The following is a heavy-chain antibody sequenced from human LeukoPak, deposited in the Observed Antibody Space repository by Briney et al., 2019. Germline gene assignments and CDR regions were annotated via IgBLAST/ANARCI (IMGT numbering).Heavy chain of an antibody. CDR3: ARDSHSSSWYPPFDY. Sequence: GGSLRLSCAASRFSFSNHSMNWVRQAPGKGLEWVSYISNSGSAKYYAASVKGRFTISRDNGENSLYLQMNSLRAEDTAVYYCARDSHSSSWYPPFDYWGQGTLVTVSS. CDR1: RFSFSNHS. V-gene: IGHV3-48*01. CDR2: ISNSGSAK. J-gene: IGHJ4*02. D-gene: IGHD6-13*01.